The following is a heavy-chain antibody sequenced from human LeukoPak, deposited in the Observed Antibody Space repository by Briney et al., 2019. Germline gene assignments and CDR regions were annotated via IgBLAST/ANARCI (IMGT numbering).Heavy chain of an antibody. CDR3: TTVRPGTSGYSY. CDR2: VRSKADGGTT. D-gene: IGHD3-22*01. CDR1: GFTFSSAW. Sequence: GGSLRLSCAASGFTFSSAWMTWVRQAPGKGLEWVGRVRSKADGGTTDYAAPAKGRFTISRDDSKNTVLLQMNSLKTEDTAVYYCTTVRPGTSGYSYWGQGILVTVSS. V-gene: IGHV3-15*01. J-gene: IGHJ4*02.